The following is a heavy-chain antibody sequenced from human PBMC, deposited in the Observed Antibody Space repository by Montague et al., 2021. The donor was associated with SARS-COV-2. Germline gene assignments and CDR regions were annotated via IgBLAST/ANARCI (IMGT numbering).Heavy chain of an antibody. D-gene: IGHD2-2*01. V-gene: IGHV4-4*07. J-gene: IGHJ6*02. CDR2: IYTSGST. Sequence: SETLSLTCTVSGGSISSYYWSWIRQPAGKGLEWIGRIYTSGSTNYNPSLKSRVTMSVDTSKNQFSLKLSSVTAADTAVYYCARGLGYCSSTSCANPWGYGMDVWGQGTTVTISS. CDR3: ARGLGYCSSTSCANPWGYGMDV. CDR1: GGSISSYY.